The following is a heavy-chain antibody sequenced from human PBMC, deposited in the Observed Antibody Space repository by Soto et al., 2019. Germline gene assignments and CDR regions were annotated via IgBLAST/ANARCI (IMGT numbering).Heavy chain of an antibody. V-gene: IGHV4-59*11. J-gene: IGHJ3*02. D-gene: IGHD2-21*01. CDR1: GGSLTDHY. Sequence: QVQLQESGPGLVKPSETLSLTCTVAGGSLTDHYWNWFRQSPGRGLQWIGYVYYSGATSCNPSLTSRVTMTVDTSKNQFSLKLRSVTAADTAVYFCARGNDWKSSTFDIWGQGTMVSVSS. CDR3: ARGNDWKSSTFDI. CDR2: VYYSGAT.